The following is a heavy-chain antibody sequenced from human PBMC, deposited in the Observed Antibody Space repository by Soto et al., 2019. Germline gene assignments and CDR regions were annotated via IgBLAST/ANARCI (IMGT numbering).Heavy chain of an antibody. J-gene: IGHJ4*02. D-gene: IGHD3-16*01. V-gene: IGHV3-74*03. CDR1: GFTFSMYW. CDR3: AREVGRGSGSYYLDY. Sequence: EVQLVESGGGLVQPGGSLRLSCAASGFTFSMYWMHWVRQAPGKGLLWVSRINGDGTATTYADSVKGRFTISRDNAKNTVYLQMNGLRAEDTAVYYCAREVGRGSGSYYLDYLGQETLVTVSS. CDR2: INGDGTAT.